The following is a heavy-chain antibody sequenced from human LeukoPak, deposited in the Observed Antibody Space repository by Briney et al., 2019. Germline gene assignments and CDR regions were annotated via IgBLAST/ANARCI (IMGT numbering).Heavy chain of an antibody. CDR2: ISSSDSIT. Sequence: PGGSLRLSCVASGFTFSSHEMNWVRQAPGKGLEWVSYISSSDSITYYADSVKGRFSISRDNAKNTLYLQMNSLRAEDTAVYYCAKAGYNTDSIAFETWGQGTMVTVSS. D-gene: IGHD1-14*01. CDR1: GFTFSSHE. V-gene: IGHV3-48*03. J-gene: IGHJ3*02. CDR3: AKAGYNTDSIAFET.